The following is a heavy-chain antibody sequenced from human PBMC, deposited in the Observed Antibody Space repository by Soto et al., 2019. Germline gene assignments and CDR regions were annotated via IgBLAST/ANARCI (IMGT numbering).Heavy chain of an antibody. CDR1: GFTFSSYW. V-gene: IGHV3-74*01. CDR3: ARVNPYYYYGMDV. Sequence: GGSLRLSCAASGFTFSSYWMHWVRQAPGKGLVWVSRINSDGSSTSYADSVKGRFTISRDNAKNTLYLQMNSLRAEDTAVYYCARVNPYYYYGMDVWGQGTTVTVSS. J-gene: IGHJ6*02. CDR2: INSDGSST.